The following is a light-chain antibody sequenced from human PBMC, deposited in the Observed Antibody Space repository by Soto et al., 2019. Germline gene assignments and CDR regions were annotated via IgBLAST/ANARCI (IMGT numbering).Light chain of an antibody. CDR3: QQYRSFPRA. CDR2: GAS. CDR1: QSVSSK. J-gene: IGKJ3*01. V-gene: IGKV3-15*01. Sequence: ERVGTRSPATLCVSPGGRPTLSCRASQSVSSKLAWYQQKTGKAPRLLIYGASTRPTGIPARFSGRWSGTEFTLLISSLQSEDSTAYYCQQYRSFPRAFGPGTKVDIK.